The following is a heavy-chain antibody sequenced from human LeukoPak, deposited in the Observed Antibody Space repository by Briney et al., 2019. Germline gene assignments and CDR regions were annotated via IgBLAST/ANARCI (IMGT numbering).Heavy chain of an antibody. J-gene: IGHJ3*02. V-gene: IGHV3-53*01. CDR1: VFIATIDY. D-gene: IGHD6-19*01. CDR2: IYSGGRT. Sequence: PGGSLRLSSLASVFIATIDYISWVGQAPGKGLEWVSVIYSGGRTYYAESVKGRFTISRDNSKNTLYLQMNSLRAADKAVYYFARGSSRRSAFDIWGQGTMVTVSS. CDR3: ARGSSRRSAFDI.